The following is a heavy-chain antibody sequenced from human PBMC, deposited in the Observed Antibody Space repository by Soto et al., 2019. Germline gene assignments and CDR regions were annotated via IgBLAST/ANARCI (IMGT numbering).Heavy chain of an antibody. V-gene: IGHV2-5*02. CDR2: IYWDDDK. Sequence: QITLKESGPTLVKPTQTLTLTCTFSGLSLSTSGEAVGWIRQPPGKALEWLALIYWDDDKRYNPTLKTRLTITKDTCKTQVVLTLTNRDPVDTATYVCAHYVSTSPAGWCEPWGQGILVTVSS. CDR3: AHYVSTSPAGWCEP. CDR1: GLSLSTSGEA. D-gene: IGHD3-10*02. J-gene: IGHJ5*02.